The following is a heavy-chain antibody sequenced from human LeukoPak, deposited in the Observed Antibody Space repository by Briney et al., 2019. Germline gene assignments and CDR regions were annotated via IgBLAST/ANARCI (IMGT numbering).Heavy chain of an antibody. CDR2: IYPGDSDT. D-gene: IGHD2-2*01. Sequence: GESLKISCKGSGYSFTSYWIGWVRQMPGKGLEWMGIIYPGDSDTSYSPSFQGQVTISADKSISTAYLQWSSLKASDTAMYYCARLGAPGDIVVVPAAALHFDYWGQGTLVTVSS. CDR1: GYSFTSYW. CDR3: ARLGAPGDIVVVPAAALHFDY. J-gene: IGHJ4*02. V-gene: IGHV5-51*01.